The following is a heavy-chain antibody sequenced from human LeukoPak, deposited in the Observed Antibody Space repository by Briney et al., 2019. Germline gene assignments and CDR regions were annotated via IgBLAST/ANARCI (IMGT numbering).Heavy chain of an antibody. V-gene: IGHV4-61*02. J-gene: IGHJ4*02. CDR3: ARDQTYSGSGIYTYFDY. CDR2: IYSTGST. Sequence: SETLSLTCTVSGGSINSGGYYWSWIRQPAGKGLEYLGRIYSTGSTNYNPSLRSRVTISVDTSKNHFSLKLSSVTAADTAVYYCARDQTYSGSGIYTYFDYWGQGILVTVSS. CDR1: GGSINSGGYY. D-gene: IGHD3-10*01.